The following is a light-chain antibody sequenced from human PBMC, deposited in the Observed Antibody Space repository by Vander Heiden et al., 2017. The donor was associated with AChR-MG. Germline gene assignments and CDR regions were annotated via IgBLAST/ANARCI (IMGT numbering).Light chain of an antibody. CDR3: QVWDVTDDWV. CDR1: NTGRKS. J-gene: IGLJ3*02. V-gene: IGLV3-21*03. Sequence: SYVPTEPPSAAALPGKTATTGWGGNNTGRKSVHRYQQKPGQPPQLVVYDDSDRPSGIPDRFSGSNSANTATLTINRVEAGDEADYYCQVWDVTDDWVFGGGTKLTVL. CDR2: DDS.